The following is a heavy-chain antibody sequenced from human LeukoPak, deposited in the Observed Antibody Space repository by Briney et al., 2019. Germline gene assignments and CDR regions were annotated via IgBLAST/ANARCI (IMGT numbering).Heavy chain of an antibody. J-gene: IGHJ4*02. D-gene: IGHD3-9*01. Sequence: GGSLRLSCAASGFTFSSYAMSWVRQAPGEGLEWVSAISGSGGSTYYADSVKGRFTISRDNSKNTLYLQMNSLRAEDTAVYYCAKGEGDGVLRYFGRPGYFDYWGQGTLVTVSS. CDR3: AKGEGDGVLRYFGRPGYFDY. V-gene: IGHV3-23*01. CDR2: ISGSGGST. CDR1: GFTFSSYA.